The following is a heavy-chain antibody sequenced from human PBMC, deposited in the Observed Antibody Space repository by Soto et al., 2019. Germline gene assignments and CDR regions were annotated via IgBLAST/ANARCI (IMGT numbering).Heavy chain of an antibody. V-gene: IGHV1-69*13. CDR3: AREASSSRYGAFDI. D-gene: IGHD6-13*01. J-gene: IGHJ3*02. Sequence: SVKVSCKASGGTFSSYAISWVRQAHGQGLEWMGGIIPIFGTANYAQKFQGRVTITADESTSTAYMELSSLRSEDTAVYYCAREASSSRYGAFDIWGQGTMVTVSS. CDR1: GGTFSSYA. CDR2: IIPIFGTA.